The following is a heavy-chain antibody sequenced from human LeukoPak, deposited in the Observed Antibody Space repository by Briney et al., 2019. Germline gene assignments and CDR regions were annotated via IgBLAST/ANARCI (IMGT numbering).Heavy chain of an antibody. CDR3: ARDEATVTTVPYYYYMDV. D-gene: IGHD4-17*01. J-gene: IGHJ6*03. CDR2: IIPIFGTA. V-gene: IGHV1-69*13. Sequence: ASVKVSCKASGGTFSSFAISWVRQAPGQGLEWMGGIIPIFGTANYARKFQGRVTITADESTSTAYMELSSLRSEDTAVYYCARDEATVTTVPYYYYMDVWGKGTTVTVSS. CDR1: GGTFSSFA.